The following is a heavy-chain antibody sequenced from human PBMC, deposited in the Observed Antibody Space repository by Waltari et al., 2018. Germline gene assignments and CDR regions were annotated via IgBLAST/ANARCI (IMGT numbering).Heavy chain of an antibody. D-gene: IGHD3-3*01. Sequence: QVQLVQSGAEVKKPGASVKVSCKVSGYTLTELSMHWVRQATGQGLEWMGWMNPNSGNTGYAQKFQGRVTMTRNTSISTAYMELSSLRSEDTAVYYCARINSDFWSGYLHRAFDIWGQGTMVTVSS. V-gene: IGHV1-8*01. CDR3: ARINSDFWSGYLHRAFDI. J-gene: IGHJ3*02. CDR2: MNPNSGNT. CDR1: GYTLTELS.